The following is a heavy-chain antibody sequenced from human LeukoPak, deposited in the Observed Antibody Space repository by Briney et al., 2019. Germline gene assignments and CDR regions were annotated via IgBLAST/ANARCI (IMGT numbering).Heavy chain of an antibody. CDR2: INHSEST. V-gene: IGHV4-34*01. D-gene: IGHD3-16*02. CDR1: GGSFVGYY. J-gene: IGHJ4*02. Sequence: SDTLSLTCAVYGGSFVGYYWGWIGQPPGKGLEWIGEINHSESTNYNPSLKSRVTISVDTSKNQLSLKLGSVTAADTAVYYCARGNWGGLSAGVFDYWGQGTLVTVSS. CDR3: ARGNWGGLSAGVFDY.